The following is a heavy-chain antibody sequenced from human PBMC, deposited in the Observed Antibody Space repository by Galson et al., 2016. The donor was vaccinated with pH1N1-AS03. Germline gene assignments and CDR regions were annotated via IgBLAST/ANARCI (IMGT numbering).Heavy chain of an antibody. V-gene: IGHV3-30-3*01. CDR1: GFTFSSHS. CDR3: ARDGSSTLPNDY. D-gene: IGHD6-13*01. CDR2: ISYHGNNK. Sequence: SLRLSCAASGFTFSSHSMHWARQAPDEGLEWVAGISYHGNNKFYAHSVKGRFTISRDSLQNTLDLQMNSLRAEDTAVYYCARDGSSTLPNDYWGQGTLVTVSS. J-gene: IGHJ4*02.